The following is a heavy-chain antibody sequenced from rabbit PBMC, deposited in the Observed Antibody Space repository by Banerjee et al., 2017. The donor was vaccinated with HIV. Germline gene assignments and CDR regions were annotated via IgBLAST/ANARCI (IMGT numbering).Heavy chain of an antibody. Sequence: QEQLEESGGDLVKPEGSLTLTCTASGFSFSNKYVMCWVRQAPGKGLEWIACINTISGNTVYASWAKGRFTISRTSSTTVSLQMTSLTAADTATYFCAGATTKHYWYYFNLWGPGTLVTVS. V-gene: IGHV1S45*01. CDR2: INTISGNT. D-gene: IGHD1-1*01. J-gene: IGHJ4*01. CDR1: GFSFSNKYV. CDR3: AGATTKHYWYYFNL.